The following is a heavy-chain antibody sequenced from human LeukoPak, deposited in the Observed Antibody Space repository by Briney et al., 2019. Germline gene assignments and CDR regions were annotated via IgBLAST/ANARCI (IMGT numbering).Heavy chain of an antibody. Sequence: GGSLRLSCAASGFTFSSYAMSWVRQAPGKGLECVSAVSSSGGSTYYADSVKGRFTISRDNSKNTLYLQMTSLRAEDTAVYYCAKSHDSSGYSYFDYWGQGTLVTVSS. V-gene: IGHV3-23*01. J-gene: IGHJ4*02. CDR3: AKSHDSSGYSYFDY. CDR1: GFTFSSYA. D-gene: IGHD3-22*01. CDR2: VSSSGGST.